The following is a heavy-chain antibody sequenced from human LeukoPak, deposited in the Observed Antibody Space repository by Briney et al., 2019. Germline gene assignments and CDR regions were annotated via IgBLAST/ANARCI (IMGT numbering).Heavy chain of an antibody. V-gene: IGHV4-4*07. Sequence: SETLSLTCTVSGGSVSGDYWSWIRQPAGKGLEWIGRIYSSGRTDYNPSLKSRVTMSVDTSKNQFSLKLNSVTAADTAVYYCARGPHYALGIYFDYWGQGTLVTVSS. D-gene: IGHD7-27*01. J-gene: IGHJ4*02. CDR1: GGSVSGDY. CDR2: IYSSGRT. CDR3: ARGPHYALGIYFDY.